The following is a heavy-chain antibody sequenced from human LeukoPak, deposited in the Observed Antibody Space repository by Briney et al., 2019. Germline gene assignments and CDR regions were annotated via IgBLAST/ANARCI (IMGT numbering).Heavy chain of an antibody. J-gene: IGHJ4*02. D-gene: IGHD2-15*01. CDR1: GFTFSSYA. CDR3: AKDVWPNIVVVVAAMGPSDY. CDR2: ISGSGGST. Sequence: PGGSLRLSCAASGFTFSSYAMSWVRQAPGKGLEWVSAISGSGGSTYYADSVKGRFTISRDNSKNTLYLQMNSLRAEDTAVYYCAKDVWPNIVVVVAAMGPSDYWGQGTLVTVSS. V-gene: IGHV3-23*01.